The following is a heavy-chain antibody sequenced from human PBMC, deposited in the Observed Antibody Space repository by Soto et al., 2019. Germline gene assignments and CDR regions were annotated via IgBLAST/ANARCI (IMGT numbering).Heavy chain of an antibody. D-gene: IGHD3-10*01. V-gene: IGHV3-33*01. CDR3: ARDLGLLWFGETYYGMDV. J-gene: IGHJ6*02. CDR1: GFTFSSYG. CDR2: IWYDGSNK. Sequence: GGSLRLSCAASGFTFSSYGMHWVRQAPGKGLEWVAVIWYDGSNKYYADSVKGRFTISRDNSKNTLYLQMNSLRAEDTAVYYCARDLGLLWFGETYYGMDVWGQGTMVTVSS.